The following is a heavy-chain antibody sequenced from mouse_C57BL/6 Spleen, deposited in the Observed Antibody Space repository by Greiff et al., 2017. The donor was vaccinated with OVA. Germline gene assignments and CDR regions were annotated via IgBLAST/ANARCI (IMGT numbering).Heavy chain of an antibody. J-gene: IGHJ1*03. CDR2: IWSGGST. CDR3: ASQFITTVVATWWYFDV. D-gene: IGHD1-1*01. V-gene: IGHV2-4*01. CDR1: GFSLTSYG. Sequence: QVQLQQSGPGLVQPSQSLSITCTVSGFSLTSYGVHWVRQPPGKGLEWLGVIWSGGSTDYNAAFISRLSISKDNSKSQVFFKMNSLQADDTAIYYCASQFITTVVATWWYFDVWGTGTTVTVSS.